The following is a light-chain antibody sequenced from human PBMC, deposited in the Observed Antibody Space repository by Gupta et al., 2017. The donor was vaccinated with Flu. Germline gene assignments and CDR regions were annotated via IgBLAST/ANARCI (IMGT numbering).Light chain of an antibody. V-gene: IGKV1-27*01. J-gene: IGKJ1*01. CDR1: RDVGIF. Sequence: PSSLSASVGDRVTVTSRASRDVGIFLAWYKQKTGKVTQRLIYATATLHSGVQPRFSGGRSGTDCNLTISSLQTEEFASYFCQHEDKVPRACGQGTKVEVK. CDR2: ATA. CDR3: QHEDKVPRA.